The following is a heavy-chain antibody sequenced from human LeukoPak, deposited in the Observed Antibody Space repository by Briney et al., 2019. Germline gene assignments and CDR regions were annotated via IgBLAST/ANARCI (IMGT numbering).Heavy chain of an antibody. CDR3: AKVPAAGTGPDY. CDR2: ISDSGGS. D-gene: IGHD6-13*01. CDR1: GGSVSSGISY. Sequence: PSETLSLTCSVSGGSVSSGISYWSWIRQPPGEGLEWIAYISDSGGSDYNLSLRGRVTISLDTSKNQYSLRLTSGTAADTAVYYGAKVPAAGTGPDYWGQGTLVTVSS. V-gene: IGHV4-61*01. J-gene: IGHJ4*02.